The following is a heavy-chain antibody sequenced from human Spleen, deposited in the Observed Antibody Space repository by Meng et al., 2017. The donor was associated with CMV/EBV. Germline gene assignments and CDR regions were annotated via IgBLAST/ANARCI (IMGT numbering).Heavy chain of an antibody. CDR2: IKPDGGGT. Sequence: YTFTGYYIPWVRQAPGQGLEWMGWIKPDGGGTHYAQNFRGRVAMTRDTSVTTAYMDLTRLKSDDTAVYYCARVADEVATSGYHAFHIWGQGTMVTVSS. CDR3: ARVADEVATSGYHAFHI. J-gene: IGHJ3*02. V-gene: IGHV1-2*02. D-gene: IGHD3-22*01. CDR1: YTFTGYY.